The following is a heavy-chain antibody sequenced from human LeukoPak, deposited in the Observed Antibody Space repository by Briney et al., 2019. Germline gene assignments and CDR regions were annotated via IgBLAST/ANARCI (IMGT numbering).Heavy chain of an antibody. Sequence: GGSLRLSCAASGFTFSNNGMNWVRQAPGKGLEWVSGISPSGDITYYADSVKGRFTISRDNSKNTLYLEVISLTAEDTAVYYCARGGYYGSGNDFRFDPWGQGTLVTVSS. D-gene: IGHD3-10*01. CDR3: ARGGYYGSGNDFRFDP. V-gene: IGHV3-23*01. J-gene: IGHJ5*02. CDR1: GFTFSNNG. CDR2: ISPSGDIT.